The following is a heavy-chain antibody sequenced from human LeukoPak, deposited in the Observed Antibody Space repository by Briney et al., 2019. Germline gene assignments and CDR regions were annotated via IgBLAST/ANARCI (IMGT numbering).Heavy chain of an antibody. CDR1: GFAFGSEA. D-gene: IGHD5-12*01. CDR2: ISPGGGTT. Sequence: GGSLRLSCAVSGFAFGSEAMSWVRQSPARGLEWVASISPGGGTTYYADSVKGRFTISRDNSKNTLYLQMNSLRAEDTAVYYCAKRDSGYVPDVWGQGTTVTVSS. J-gene: IGHJ6*02. CDR3: AKRDSGYVPDV. V-gene: IGHV3-23*01.